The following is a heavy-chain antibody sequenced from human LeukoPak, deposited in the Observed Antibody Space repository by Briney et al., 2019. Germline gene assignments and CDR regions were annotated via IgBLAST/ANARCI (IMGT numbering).Heavy chain of an antibody. J-gene: IGHJ4*02. D-gene: IGHD4-17*01. CDR1: GFTFSSYG. CDR3: ARVTGDYGGAIDY. Sequence: PGGSLRLSCAASGFTFSSYGMHWVRQAPGKGLEWVANIKQDGSEKYYVDSVKGRFTISRDNAKNSLYLQMNSLRAEDTAVYYCARVTGDYGGAIDYWGQGTLVTVSS. CDR2: IKQDGSEK. V-gene: IGHV3-7*01.